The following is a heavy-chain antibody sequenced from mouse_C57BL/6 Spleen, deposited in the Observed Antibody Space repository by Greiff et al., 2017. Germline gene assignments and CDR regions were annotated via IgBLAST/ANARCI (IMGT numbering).Heavy chain of an antibody. CDR2: IYPGDGDT. V-gene: IGHV1-82*01. Sequence: QVQLKQSGPELVKPGASVKISCKASGYAFRSSWMNWVKQRPGKGLEWIGRIYPGDGDTNYNGKFKGKATLTADKSSSTAYMQLSSLTSEDSAVYFCADSNPYYCDYWGQGTTLTVSS. J-gene: IGHJ2*01. CDR1: GYAFRSSW. CDR3: ADSNPYYCDY. D-gene: IGHD2-5*01.